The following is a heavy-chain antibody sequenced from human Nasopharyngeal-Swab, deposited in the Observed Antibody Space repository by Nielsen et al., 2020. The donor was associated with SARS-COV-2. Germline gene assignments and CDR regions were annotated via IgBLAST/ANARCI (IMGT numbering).Heavy chain of an antibody. Sequence: GESLKISCAASGFTFSSYWMSWVRQAPGKGLEWVANIKQDGSEKYYVDSVKGRFTISRDNAKNSLYLQMNSLRAEDTAVYYCARTSDVGGGSNGYPDYWGQGTLVTVSS. CDR2: IKQDGSEK. D-gene: IGHD3-22*01. V-gene: IGHV3-7*01. J-gene: IGHJ4*02. CDR1: GFTFSSYW. CDR3: ARTSDVGGGSNGYPDY.